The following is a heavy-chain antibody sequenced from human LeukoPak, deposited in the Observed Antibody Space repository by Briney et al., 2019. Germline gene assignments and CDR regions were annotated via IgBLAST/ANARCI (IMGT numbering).Heavy chain of an antibody. Sequence: PGGSLRLSCAASGFTFSSYAMSWVRQAPGKGLEWVSAISGSGGSTYYADSVKGRFTISRDNSKNTLCLQMNSLRAEDTAVYYCAKKVLRFLEWSPLTHFDYWGQGTLVTVSS. CDR3: AKKVLRFLEWSPLTHFDY. CDR2: ISGSGGST. D-gene: IGHD3-3*01. CDR1: GFTFSSYA. V-gene: IGHV3-23*01. J-gene: IGHJ4*02.